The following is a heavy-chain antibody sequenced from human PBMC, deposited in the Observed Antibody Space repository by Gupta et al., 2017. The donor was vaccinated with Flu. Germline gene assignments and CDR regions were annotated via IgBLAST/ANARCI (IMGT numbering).Heavy chain of an antibody. CDR3: ARDLGIFVVVTGSDY. J-gene: IGHJ4*02. Sequence: EVQLVESGGGLVKPGGSLRLSCAASGFTFSSYSMNWVRQAQGKGLEWVSSISSSSSYIYYADSVKGRFTISRDNAKNSLYLQMNSLRAEDTAVYYCARDLGIFVVVTGSDYWGQGTLVTVSS. V-gene: IGHV3-21*01. CDR2: ISSSSSYI. CDR1: GFTFSSYS. D-gene: IGHD2-21*02.